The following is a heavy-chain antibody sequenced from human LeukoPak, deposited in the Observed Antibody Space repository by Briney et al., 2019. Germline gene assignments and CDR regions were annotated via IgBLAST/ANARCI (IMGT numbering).Heavy chain of an antibody. J-gene: IGHJ4*02. Sequence: GGSLRLSCAASGFTFSTYWMTWVRQAPGKGLEWGGSINEYGSKKSYVDSVKGGFTISTDNAQKSLYQEMNSLRAEDTAVYYCARAVTSTEGYWGQGTLVSVSS. CDR1: GFTFSTYW. V-gene: IGHV3-7*03. CDR2: INEYGSKK. CDR3: ARAVTSTEGY.